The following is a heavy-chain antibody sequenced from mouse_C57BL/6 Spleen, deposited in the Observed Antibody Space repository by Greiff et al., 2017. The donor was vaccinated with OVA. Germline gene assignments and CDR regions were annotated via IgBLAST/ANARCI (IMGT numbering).Heavy chain of an antibody. CDR2: IHPNSGST. Sequence: QVHVKQPGAELVKPGASVKLSCKASGYTFTSYWMHWVKQRPGQGLEWIGMIHPNSGSTNYNEKFKSKATLTVDKSSSTAYMQLSSLTSEDSAVYYCAREVTTVVATRYFDVWGTGTTVTVSS. D-gene: IGHD1-1*01. CDR1: GYTFTSYW. V-gene: IGHV1-64*01. J-gene: IGHJ1*03. CDR3: AREVTTVVATRYFDV.